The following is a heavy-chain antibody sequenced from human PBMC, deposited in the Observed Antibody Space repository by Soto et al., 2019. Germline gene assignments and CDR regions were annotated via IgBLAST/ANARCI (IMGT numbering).Heavy chain of an antibody. D-gene: IGHD3-3*01. V-gene: IGHV1-18*01. CDR3: ARYSYDFWSRYYYGMDV. Sequence: ASVKVSCKASGYTFTSYGISWVRQAPGQGLEWMGWISAYNGNTNYAQKLQGRVTMTTDTSTSTAYMELRSLRSDDTAVYYCARYSYDFWSRYYYGMDVWGQGTTVTVSS. J-gene: IGHJ6*02. CDR1: GYTFTSYG. CDR2: ISAYNGNT.